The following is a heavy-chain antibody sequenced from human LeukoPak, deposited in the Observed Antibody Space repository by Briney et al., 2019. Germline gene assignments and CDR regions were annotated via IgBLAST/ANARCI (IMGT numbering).Heavy chain of an antibody. CDR2: GFYSGST. CDR3: ARHNTVWSFDY. CDR1: GGSISSTRYD. Sequence: SETLSLTCTVSGGSISSTRYDWGWIRQPPGRGLEWIGSGFYSGSTYHNPSLKSRVTISVDTSKNLFSLKLTSVTAADTAVYFCARHNTVWSFDYWGQGTQVTVS. V-gene: IGHV4-39*01. J-gene: IGHJ4*02. D-gene: IGHD2-8*02.